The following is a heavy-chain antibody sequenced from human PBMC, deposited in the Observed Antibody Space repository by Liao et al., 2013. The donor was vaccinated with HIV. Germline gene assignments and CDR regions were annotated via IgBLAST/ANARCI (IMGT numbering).Heavy chain of an antibody. J-gene: IGHJ6*03. CDR2: IYFSGNT. Sequence: QVQLQESGPGLVKPSETLSLTCTVSGGSINSNYWSWIRRPAGKGLEWIGRIYFSGNTDYSPSLKSRVTISLDTSKSQFSLRLTSLTAADTAIYYCRGVLLPAARDFYYQYMDVWGKGTSVTVSS. D-gene: IGHD2-2*01. CDR3: RGVLLPAARDFYYQYMDV. CDR1: GGSINSNY. V-gene: IGHV4-4*07.